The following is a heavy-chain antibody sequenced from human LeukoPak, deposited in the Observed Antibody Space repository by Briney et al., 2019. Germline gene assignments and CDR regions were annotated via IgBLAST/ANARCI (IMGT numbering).Heavy chain of an antibody. CDR1: GFSLSTSGVG. Sequence: SGPTLVKPTQTLTLTCTFSGFSLSTSGVGVCWIRQPPGKALEWLALIYWDDDKRYSPSLKSRLTITKDTSKNQVVLTMTNMDPADTATYYCARRVVVATFDYWGQGTLVTVSS. V-gene: IGHV2-5*02. D-gene: IGHD2-15*01. J-gene: IGHJ4*01. CDR3: ARRVVVATFDY. CDR2: IYWDDDK.